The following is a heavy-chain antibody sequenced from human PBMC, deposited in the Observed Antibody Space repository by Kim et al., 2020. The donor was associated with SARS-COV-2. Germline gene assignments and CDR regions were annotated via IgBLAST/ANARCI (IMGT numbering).Heavy chain of an antibody. CDR2: SSSSYI. V-gene: IGHV3-21*01. D-gene: IGHD1-26*01. CDR3: ARREGF. J-gene: IGHJ4*02. Sequence: SSSSYIYYAASVKGRFTISRDNAKNSLYLQMNSLRAEDTAVYYCARREGFWGQGTLVTVSS.